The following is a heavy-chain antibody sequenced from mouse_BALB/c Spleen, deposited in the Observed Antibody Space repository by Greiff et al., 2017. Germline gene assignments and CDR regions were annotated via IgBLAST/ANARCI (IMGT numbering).Heavy chain of an antibody. Sequence: EVHLVESGGGLVQPGGSLNLSCAASGFDFSRYWMSWARQAPGKGQEWIGEINPGSSTINYTPSLKDKLIISRDNAKNTLYLQMSKVRSEDTALYYCARIYYGYDGAYWGQGTLVTVSA. CDR1: GFDFSRYW. CDR3: ARIYYGYDGAY. CDR2: INPGSSTI. D-gene: IGHD2-2*01. V-gene: IGHV4-2*02. J-gene: IGHJ3*01.